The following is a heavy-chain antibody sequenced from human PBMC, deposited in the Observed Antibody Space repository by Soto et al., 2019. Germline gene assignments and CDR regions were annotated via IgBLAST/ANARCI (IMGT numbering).Heavy chain of an antibody. CDR1: GFIFTSYS. Sequence: HPGGSLRLSCAASGFIFTSYSMVWVRQAPGKGLEWVSRIKTDGSVTTYADSVKGRFTISRDNAKNTLYLQMNSLRDEDTAVYFCARDGAAVGIHYDCWGQGTLVTVSS. D-gene: IGHD6-13*01. V-gene: IGHV3-74*01. CDR2: IKTDGSVT. J-gene: IGHJ4*02. CDR3: ARDGAAVGIHYDC.